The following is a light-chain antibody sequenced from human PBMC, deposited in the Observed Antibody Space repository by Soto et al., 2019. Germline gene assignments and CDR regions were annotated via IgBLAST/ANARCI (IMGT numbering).Light chain of an antibody. CDR3: QQFSSSRT. CDR2: DAS. J-gene: IGKJ1*01. Sequence: EFVLTQSPGTLSLSPGERATLSCRASQTVRNNYLAWYQQKPGQAPRLLIYDASSRATGIPDRFSGGGSGTNFTLTISRLEPEDFAVYYCQQFSSSRTFGQGTKVDIK. CDR1: QTVRNNY. V-gene: IGKV3-20*01.